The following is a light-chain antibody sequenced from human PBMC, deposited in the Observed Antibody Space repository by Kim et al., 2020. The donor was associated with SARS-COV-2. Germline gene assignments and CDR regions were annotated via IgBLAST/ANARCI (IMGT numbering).Light chain of an antibody. V-gene: IGLV2-14*04. CDR3: CSFTSRPSWV. CDR1: SSDIGRYNY. CDR2: DVS. J-gene: IGLJ3*02. Sequence: GHSITIACTGTSSDIGRYNYVSWYQQHPDRAPRLIIFDVSRRPPGISVRFSASKSGNTASLTISGLQAEDEADYYCCSFTSRPSWVFGGGTQLTVL.